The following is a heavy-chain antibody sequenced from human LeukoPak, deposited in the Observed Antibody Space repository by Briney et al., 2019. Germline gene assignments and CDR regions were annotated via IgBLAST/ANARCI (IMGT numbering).Heavy chain of an antibody. CDR1: GFSSSFYW. CDR2: TNGDGRST. Sequence: AGGSLRLSCAASGFSSSFYWMHWVRQVPGKGLVWVARTNGDGRSTIYADSVKGRFTISRDNTKNTLYLQMNSLRAEDTAVYHCARGGSPPEALGDTFNLWGQGTVVTVSS. CDR3: ARGGSPPEALGDTFNL. V-gene: IGHV3-74*01. D-gene: IGHD1-26*01. J-gene: IGHJ3*01.